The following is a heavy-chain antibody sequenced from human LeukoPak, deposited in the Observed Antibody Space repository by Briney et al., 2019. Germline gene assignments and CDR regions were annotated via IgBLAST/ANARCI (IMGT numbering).Heavy chain of an antibody. V-gene: IGHV1-8*01. CDR2: MNPNSGNT. D-gene: IGHD6-19*01. CDR1: GYTFTSYD. Sequence: ASVKVSCKASGYTFTSYDINWVRQATGQGLEWTGWMNPNSGNTGYAQKFQGRVTMTRNTSISTAYMELSSLRSEDTAVYYCARGTRYSSGWYAPYNWFDPWGQGTLVTVSS. CDR3: ARGTRYSSGWYAPYNWFDP. J-gene: IGHJ5*02.